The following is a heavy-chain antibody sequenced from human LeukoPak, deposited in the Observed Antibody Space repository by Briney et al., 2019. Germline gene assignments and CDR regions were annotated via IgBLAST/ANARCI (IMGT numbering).Heavy chain of an antibody. Sequence: SEALSLTCTVSGVSISSGDHYWSWIRQPPGKGLEWIGYIYYSGSTSGSTTYYNPSLKSRVTVSVDTSKNKFSLKLRSVTAADTAVYYCASGGADSGSLFDYWGQGTLVTVSS. CDR3: ASGGADSGSLFDY. CDR2: IYYSGSTSGSTT. D-gene: IGHD5-12*01. J-gene: IGHJ4*02. CDR1: GVSISSGDHY. V-gene: IGHV4-30-4*01.